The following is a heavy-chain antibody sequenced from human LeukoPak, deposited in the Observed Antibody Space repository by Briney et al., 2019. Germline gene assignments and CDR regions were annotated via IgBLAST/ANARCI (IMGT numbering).Heavy chain of an antibody. CDR2: VSAYADNT. CDR3: ARDCIGCHGFDY. Sequence: ASVKVSCKASGYTFTSFGINWVRQAPGQGLEWVGWVSAYADNTNYVQKLQGRVTMTTDTSTSTAYMELRSLRSDDTAVYYCARDCIGCHGFDYWGQGTLVTVSS. CDR1: GYTFTSFG. V-gene: IGHV1-18*01. J-gene: IGHJ4*02. D-gene: IGHD2-15*01.